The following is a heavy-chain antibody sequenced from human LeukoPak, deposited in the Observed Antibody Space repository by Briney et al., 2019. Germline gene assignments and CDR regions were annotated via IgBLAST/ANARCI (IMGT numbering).Heavy chain of an antibody. Sequence: TSETLSLTCTVSGGSISHYYWTWIRQPPGKGPEWIGYIYYSDVANYNPSLKSRVSISVDTSKNQFSLKLTSVTAADTAVYYCASDSGGRRDAFNIWGQGTMVTVSS. V-gene: IGHV4-59*01. CDR1: GGSISHYY. D-gene: IGHD2-8*02. J-gene: IGHJ3*02. CDR2: IYYSDVA. CDR3: ASDSGGRRDAFNI.